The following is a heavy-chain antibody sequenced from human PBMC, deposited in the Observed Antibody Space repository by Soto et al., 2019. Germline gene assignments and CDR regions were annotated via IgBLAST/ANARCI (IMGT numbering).Heavy chain of an antibody. CDR2: INPGDSDT. CDR3: ARNGRSSYGMDV. Sequence: GESLKISCKGSGYTFTTFWIGWVRQMPGKGLEWMGIINPGDSDTRYSPSFQGQVTISADKSISTAYLQWNSLKASDTAMYFCARNGRSSYGMDVWGQGTTVTVYS. J-gene: IGHJ6*02. CDR1: GYTFTTFW. V-gene: IGHV5-51*01. D-gene: IGHD1-1*01.